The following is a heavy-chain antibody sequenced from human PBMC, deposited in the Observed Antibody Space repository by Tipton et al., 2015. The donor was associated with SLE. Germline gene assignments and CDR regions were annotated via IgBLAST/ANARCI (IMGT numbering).Heavy chain of an antibody. CDR2: IYYSGST. V-gene: IGHV4-39*01. Sequence: TLSLTCTVSGGSVSSSSYYWGWIRQPSGKGLEWIGSIYYSGSTYYNPSLKSRVTISVDTSKNQFSLKLSSVTAADTAVYYCARLGYDFWSGYYSPGYFDYWGQGTLVTVSS. CDR3: ARLGYDFWSGYYSPGYFDY. CDR1: GGSVSSSSYY. J-gene: IGHJ4*02. D-gene: IGHD3-3*01.